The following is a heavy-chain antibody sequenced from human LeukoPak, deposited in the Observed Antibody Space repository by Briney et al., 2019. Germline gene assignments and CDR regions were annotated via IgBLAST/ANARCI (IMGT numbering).Heavy chain of an antibody. CDR3: ARDASSIAVAGFLDD. D-gene: IGHD6-19*01. CDR1: GGSISSYY. J-gene: IGHJ4*02. V-gene: IGHV4-59*01. CDR2: IDYSGST. Sequence: PSETLSLTCTVSGGSISSYYWSWIRQPPGKVLEWIGNIDYSGSTNYNPSLKSRVTISVDTSKKQFSLKLSSVTTADTAVYYCARDASSIAVAGFLDDWGQGTLVTVSS.